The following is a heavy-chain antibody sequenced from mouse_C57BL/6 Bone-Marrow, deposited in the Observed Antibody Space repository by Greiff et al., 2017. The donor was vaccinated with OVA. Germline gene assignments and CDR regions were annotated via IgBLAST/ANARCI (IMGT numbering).Heavy chain of an antibody. CDR3: ARRKGLLRFAY. CDR1: GYTFTDYN. CDR2: INPNNGGT. Sequence: EVHLVESGPELVKPGASVKIPCKASGYTFTDYNMDWVKQSHGKSLEWIGDINPNNGGTIYNQKFKGKATLTVDKSSSTAYMELRSLTSEDTAVYYCARRKGLLRFAYWGQGTLVTVSA. V-gene: IGHV1-18*01. D-gene: IGHD2-3*01. J-gene: IGHJ3*01.